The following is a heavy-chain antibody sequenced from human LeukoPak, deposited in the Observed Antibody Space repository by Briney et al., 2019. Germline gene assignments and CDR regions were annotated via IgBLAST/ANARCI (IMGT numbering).Heavy chain of an antibody. CDR2: YRGST. Sequence: PSETLSLTCTVSDGSISGYYWTWIRQPPGKGLEWLGHYRGSTKYSPTLKGRVTISVDTSKNQFSLNLTSATVADTAVYYWASAGREAVGMGRHDYWGQGTLVTVSS. CDR1: DGSISGYY. J-gene: IGHJ4*02. D-gene: IGHD6-13*01. V-gene: IGHV4-59*08. CDR3: ASAGREAVGMGRHDY.